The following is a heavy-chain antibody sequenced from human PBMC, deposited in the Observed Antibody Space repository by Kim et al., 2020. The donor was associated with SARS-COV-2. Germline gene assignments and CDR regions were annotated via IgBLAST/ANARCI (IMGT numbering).Heavy chain of an antibody. V-gene: IGHV3-33*06. CDR1: GFTFQTYG. CDR3: VKELEDFRSGNYYYGLDV. CDR2: IYYDGSHQ. D-gene: IGHD3-3*01. J-gene: IGHJ6*02. Sequence: GGSLRLSCAASGFTFQTYGMHWVRQAPGKGLEWVGIIYYDGSHQYYEDSVKGRFTISRDNSKNTLYLQMNSLRVEDTAVYFCVKELEDFRSGNYYYGLDVWGQGTTVTVSS.